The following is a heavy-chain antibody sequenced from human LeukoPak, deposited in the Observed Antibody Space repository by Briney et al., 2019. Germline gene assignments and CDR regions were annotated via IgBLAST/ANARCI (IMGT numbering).Heavy chain of an antibody. V-gene: IGHV1-2*02. Sequence: GASVKVSCKASGYTFTGYYMHWVRQAPGQGLEWMGWINPNSGGTNYAQKFQGRVTMTRDMSISTAYMELSRLRSDDTAVYYCARGYDFWSGYYTYKFDPWGQGTLVTVSS. CDR1: GYTFTGYY. J-gene: IGHJ5*02. CDR3: ARGYDFWSGYYTYKFDP. D-gene: IGHD3-3*01. CDR2: INPNSGGT.